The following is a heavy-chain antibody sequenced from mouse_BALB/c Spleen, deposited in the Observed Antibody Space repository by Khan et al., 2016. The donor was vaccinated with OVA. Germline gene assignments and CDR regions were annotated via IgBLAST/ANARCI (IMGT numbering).Heavy chain of an antibody. CDR2: ITSGGSYT. D-gene: IGHD1-1*01. V-gene: IGHV5-6-4*01. CDR1: GFAFSSYS. Sequence: EVQLVESGGGLVKPGGSLKLSCAASGFAFSSYSMSWVRQTPEKRLEWVATITSGGSYTYYPDSVKGRFTISRVNAKNNLYLQMSSLKSEDTAMYYCTRDRNYYGSSFYFDYWGQGTTLTVSS. J-gene: IGHJ2*01. CDR3: TRDRNYYGSSFYFDY.